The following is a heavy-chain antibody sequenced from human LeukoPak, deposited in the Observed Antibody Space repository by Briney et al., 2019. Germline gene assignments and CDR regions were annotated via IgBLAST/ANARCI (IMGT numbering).Heavy chain of an antibody. J-gene: IGHJ3*02. D-gene: IGHD3-10*01. CDR3: ARGLRITMVPGLFDI. V-gene: IGHV3-21*01. Sequence: GGSLRLSCAASGFTFSSYTMNWVRQAPGKGLEWVSSISSSSNNKYYAGSAKGRFTISRDSAKNSLYLQMYSLRAEDTAVYYCARGLRITMVPGLFDIWGQGTMVTVSS. CDR1: GFTFSSYT. CDR2: ISSSSNNK.